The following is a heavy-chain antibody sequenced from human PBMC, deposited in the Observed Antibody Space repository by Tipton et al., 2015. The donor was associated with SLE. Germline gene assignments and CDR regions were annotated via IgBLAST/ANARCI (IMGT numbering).Heavy chain of an antibody. CDR2: IRDDGSNK. D-gene: IGHD1-26*01. CDR1: GFTFSSYG. V-gene: IGHV3-30*02. Sequence: SLRLSCAASGFTFSSYGMHWVRQAPGKGLEWVAFIRDDGSNKYYADSVKGRFTISRDNSKNTLFLQMNSLRPEDTAVYYCATGGSGTYVVYFDNWGQGTLVTVSS. J-gene: IGHJ4*02. CDR3: ATGGSGTYVVYFDN.